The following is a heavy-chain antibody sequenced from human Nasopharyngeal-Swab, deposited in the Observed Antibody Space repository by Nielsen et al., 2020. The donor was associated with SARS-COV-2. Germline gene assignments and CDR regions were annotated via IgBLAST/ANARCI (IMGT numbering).Heavy chain of an antibody. CDR1: GFTSDDYA. Sequence: SLKISCAASGFTSDDYAMHWVRQAPGKGLEWVSGITWNSGNTGYADSVKGRFTISRDNSKNTLYLQMNSLRAEDTAIYYCAKPTGPYYDFWSGYYSFDYWGQGTLVTVSS. CDR3: AKPTGPYYDFWSGYYSFDY. V-gene: IGHV3-9*02. J-gene: IGHJ4*02. D-gene: IGHD3-3*01. CDR2: ITWNSGNT.